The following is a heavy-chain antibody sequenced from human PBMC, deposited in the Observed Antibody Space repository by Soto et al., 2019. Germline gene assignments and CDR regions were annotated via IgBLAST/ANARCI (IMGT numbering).Heavy chain of an antibody. CDR1: GFSLTTSGVG. CDR2: IYWDDDK. CDR3: AHRRPLCGEWGGGYFDY. Sequence: QITLKESGPVRVKPTQTLALTCTFSGFSLTTSGVGVGWIRQPPGKALEWLAFIYWDDDKRYSPSLKSRLTITKDTPKNQGVLKKNDMDPVEKAKNFRAHRRPLCGEWGGGYFDYWGQGTLVTVSS. V-gene: IGHV2-5*02. D-gene: IGHD1-26*01. J-gene: IGHJ4*02.